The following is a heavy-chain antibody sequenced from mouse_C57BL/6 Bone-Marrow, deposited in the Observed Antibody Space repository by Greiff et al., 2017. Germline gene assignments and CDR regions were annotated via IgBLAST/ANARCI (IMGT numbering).Heavy chain of an antibody. J-gene: IGHJ4*01. Sequence: EVKLMESGGDLVKPGGSLKLSCAASGFTFSSYGMSWVRQTPDKRLEWVATISSGGSYTYYPDSVKGRFPISRDNAKNTIYLQMGRLKSEDTTMYYCARDHYYGSSRYAMDYWGQGTSVTVSS. CDR3: ARDHYYGSSRYAMDY. CDR2: ISSGGSYT. CDR1: GFTFSSYG. V-gene: IGHV5-6*01. D-gene: IGHD1-1*01.